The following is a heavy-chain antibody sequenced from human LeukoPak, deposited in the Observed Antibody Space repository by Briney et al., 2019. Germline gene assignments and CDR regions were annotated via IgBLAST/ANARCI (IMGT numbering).Heavy chain of an antibody. CDR3: ARDYSSSWYWFDP. CDR1: GITVSNAW. V-gene: IGHV3-20*04. D-gene: IGHD6-13*01. CDR2: INWNGGST. Sequence: PGGSLRLSCAASGITVSNAWMSWVRQAPGKGLEWVSGINWNGGSTGYADSVKGRFTISRDNAKNSLYLQMNSLRAEDTALYYCARDYSSSWYWFDPWGQGTLVTFSS. J-gene: IGHJ5*02.